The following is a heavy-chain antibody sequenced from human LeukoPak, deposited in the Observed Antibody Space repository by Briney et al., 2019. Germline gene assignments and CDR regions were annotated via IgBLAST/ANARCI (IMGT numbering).Heavy chain of an antibody. V-gene: IGHV5-51*01. CDR2: IYPRDSDT. J-gene: IGHJ4*02. D-gene: IGHD3-10*01. CDR3: ARHWRKVWFGELLKGFVFDY. Sequence: GESLKISCKGSGYSFISYWIGWVRQMPGKGLEWMGIIYPRDSDTRYSPSFQGQVTISADKSISTAYLQWSSLKASDTAMYYCARHWRKVWFGELLKGFVFDYWGQGTLVTVSS. CDR1: GYSFISYW.